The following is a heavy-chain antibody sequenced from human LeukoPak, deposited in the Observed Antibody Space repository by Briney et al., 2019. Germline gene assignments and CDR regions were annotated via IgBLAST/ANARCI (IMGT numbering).Heavy chain of an antibody. CDR1: GFTFSSYA. V-gene: IGHV3-23*01. CDR2: ISGSGGST. D-gene: IGHD6-6*01. Sequence: GGSLRLSCAASGFTFSSYAMSWVRQAPGKGLEWVSAISGSGGSTYYADSVKGRFTISRDNSKNTLYLQMNSLRAEDTAVYYCAKDRRRAVYSSSNLDYWGQGTLVTVSS. CDR3: AKDRRRAVYSSSNLDY. J-gene: IGHJ4*02.